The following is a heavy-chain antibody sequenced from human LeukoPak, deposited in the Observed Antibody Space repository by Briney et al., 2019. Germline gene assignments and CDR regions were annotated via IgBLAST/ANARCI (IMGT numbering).Heavy chain of an antibody. V-gene: IGHV1-2*02. D-gene: IGHD3-22*01. CDR1: GYTFTGYY. CDR3: ASLGAYDSSGRNWFDP. Sequence: ASVKVSCKASGYTFTGYYMHWVRQAPGQALEWMGWINPNSGGTNYAQKFQGRVTMTRDTSISTAYMELSRLRSDDTAVYYCASLGAYDSSGRNWFDPWGQGTLVTVSS. CDR2: INPNSGGT. J-gene: IGHJ5*02.